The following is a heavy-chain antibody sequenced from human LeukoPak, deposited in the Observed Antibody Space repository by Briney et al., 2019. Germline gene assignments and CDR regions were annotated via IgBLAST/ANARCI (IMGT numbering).Heavy chain of an antibody. CDR3: ARDRGDSSSWYKGAFDI. CDR2: INPNSGGT. Sequence: ASVKVSCKASGYTFTGYYMHWVRQAPGQGLEWMGWINPNSGGTNYAQKFQGRVTMTRDTSISTAYVELSRLRSDDTAVYYCARDRGDSSSWYKGAFDIWGQGTMVTVSS. J-gene: IGHJ3*02. V-gene: IGHV1-2*02. D-gene: IGHD6-13*01. CDR1: GYTFTGYY.